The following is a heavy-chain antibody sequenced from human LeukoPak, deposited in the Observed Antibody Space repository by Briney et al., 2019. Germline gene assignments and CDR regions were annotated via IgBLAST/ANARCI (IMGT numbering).Heavy chain of an antibody. J-gene: IGHJ4*02. CDR1: GFTFSSYA. CDR3: AKEHYDALDY. D-gene: IGHD3-3*01. CDR2: ISGSGGST. V-gene: IGHV3-23*01. Sequence: GGSLRLSCAASGFTFSSYAMSWVRQAPGKGLEWVAAISGSGGSTYYADSVKGRFTISRDNSKNTLYLQMSSLRAEDTAIYYCAKEHYDALDYWGQGTLVTVSS.